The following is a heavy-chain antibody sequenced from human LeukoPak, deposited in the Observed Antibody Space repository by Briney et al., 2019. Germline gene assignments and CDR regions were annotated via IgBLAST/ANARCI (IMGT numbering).Heavy chain of an antibody. CDR3: ARDLITMVRGVFPDY. CDR2: IIPIFGTA. CDR1: GGTFSSYA. J-gene: IGHJ4*02. Sequence: GASVKVSCKASGGTFSSYAISWVRQAPGQGLEWMGGIIPIFGTANYAQKFQGRVTITADKSTSTAYMELRSLRSDDTAVYYCARDLITMVRGVFPDYWGQGTLVTVSS. V-gene: IGHV1-69*06. D-gene: IGHD3-10*01.